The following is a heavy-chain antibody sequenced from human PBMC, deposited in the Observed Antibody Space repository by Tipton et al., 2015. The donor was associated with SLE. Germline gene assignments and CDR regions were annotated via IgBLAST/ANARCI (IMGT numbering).Heavy chain of an antibody. V-gene: IGHV4-4*02. CDR1: GDSISSSNW. CDR2: INHSGST. D-gene: IGHD6-19*01. J-gene: IGHJ3*02. Sequence: GLVKPSGTLSLTCVVSGDSISSSNWWSWVRQPPGKGLEWIGEINHSGSTNYNPSLKSRVTISVDTSKNQFSLKLSSVTAADTAVYYCARARWYSSGSAMGDAFDIWGQGTMVTVSS. CDR3: ARARWYSSGSAMGDAFDI.